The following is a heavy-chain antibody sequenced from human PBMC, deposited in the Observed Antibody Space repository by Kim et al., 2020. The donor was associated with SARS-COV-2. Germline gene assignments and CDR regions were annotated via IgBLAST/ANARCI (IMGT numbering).Heavy chain of an antibody. Sequence: ADSVKGRCTISRDSSKNTLYLQMNSLRVEDTAVYYCARSGRDPNYDIFTYWGQGTQVTVSS. CDR3: ARSGRDPNYDIFTY. V-gene: IGHV3-30*01. D-gene: IGHD3-9*01. J-gene: IGHJ4*02.